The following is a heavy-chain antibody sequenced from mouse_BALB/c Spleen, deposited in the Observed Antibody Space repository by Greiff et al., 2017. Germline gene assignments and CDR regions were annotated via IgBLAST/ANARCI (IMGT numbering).Heavy chain of an antibody. CDR2: IYPGDGDT. V-gene: IGHV1-82*01. D-gene: IGHD2-4*01. CDR1: GYAFSSSW. Sequence: QVQLQQSGPELVKPGASVKISCKASGYAFSSSWMNWVKQRPGQGLEWIGRIYPGDGDTNYNGKFKGKATLTADKSSSTAYMQLSSLTSVDSAVYVCARPSSTMITTWFAYWGQGTLVTVSA. J-gene: IGHJ3*01. CDR3: ARPSSTMITTWFAY.